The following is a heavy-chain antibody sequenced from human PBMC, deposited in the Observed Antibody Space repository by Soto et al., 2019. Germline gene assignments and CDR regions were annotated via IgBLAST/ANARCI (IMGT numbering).Heavy chain of an antibody. Sequence: SETLSLTCTVSGGSISSGDYYWSWIRQPPGKGLEWIGYIYYSGSTYYNPSLKSRVTISVDTSKNQFSLKLSSVTAADTAVYYCARAVYDFWSGYRYMDVWGQGTTVTVSS. V-gene: IGHV4-30-4*01. CDR3: ARAVYDFWSGYRYMDV. CDR1: GGSISSGDYY. J-gene: IGHJ6*03. D-gene: IGHD3-3*01. CDR2: IYYSGST.